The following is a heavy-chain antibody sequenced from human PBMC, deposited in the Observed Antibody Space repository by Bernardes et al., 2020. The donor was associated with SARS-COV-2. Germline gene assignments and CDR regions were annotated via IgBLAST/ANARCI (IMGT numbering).Heavy chain of an antibody. J-gene: IGHJ2*01. CDR2: IYYGGST. V-gene: IGHV4-34*01. D-gene: IGHD2-15*01. CDR1: GGSFRGYY. Sequence: SETLSLTCAVYGGSFRGYYWSWIRQTPGTGLEWIGEIYYGGSTNDNPSLRSRIPMSLAMSKTQFSLKVTSVTAADTAVYYCVRMGPSLGPSLPYSSFDLWGRGTPVTVSS. CDR3: VRMGPSLGPSLPYSSFDL.